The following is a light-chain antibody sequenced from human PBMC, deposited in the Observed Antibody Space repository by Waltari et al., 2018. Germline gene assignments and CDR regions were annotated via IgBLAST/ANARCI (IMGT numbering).Light chain of an antibody. CDR3: SSYAGSNIVI. Sequence: QSALTQPPSASGSPGQSVTISCPGTRSDVGGYNYVSWYQQYPGKAPKLMIYDVTKRPSGVPDRFSGSKSGNTASLTVSGLQAEDEADYYCSSYAGSNIVIFGGGTKLTVL. V-gene: IGLV2-8*01. CDR2: DVT. CDR1: RSDVGGYNY. J-gene: IGLJ2*01.